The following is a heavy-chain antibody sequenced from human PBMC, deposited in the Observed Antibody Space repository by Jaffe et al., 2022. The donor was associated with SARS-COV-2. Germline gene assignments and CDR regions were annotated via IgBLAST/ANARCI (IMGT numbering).Heavy chain of an antibody. Sequence: EVQLVESGGGLVQPGGSLRLSCAASGFTVSSNFMSWVRQAPGKGPEWVSLIYGGGATYYADSVKGRFTISRDDSKNTLYLQMNGLRAEDTAVYYCARDPTVVTTYWYFDLWGPGTLVTVSS. CDR2: IYGGGAT. D-gene: IGHD4-4*01. CDR3: ARDPTVVTTYWYFDL. V-gene: IGHV3-66*02. CDR1: GFTVSSNF. J-gene: IGHJ2*01.